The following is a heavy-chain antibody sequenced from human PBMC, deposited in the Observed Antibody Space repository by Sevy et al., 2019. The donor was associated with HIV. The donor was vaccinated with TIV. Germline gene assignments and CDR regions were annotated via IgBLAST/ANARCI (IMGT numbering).Heavy chain of an antibody. CDR1: GYTFTSYG. V-gene: IGHV1-18*01. CDR3: ARVWIVGAAYYFDY. J-gene: IGHJ4*02. CDR2: ISAYNGNT. Sequence: ASVKVSCKASGYTFTSYGISWVRQAPGQGLEWMGWISAYNGNTNYAQKLQGRVTMTTDTSTSPAYMELRSLRSDDTAVYYCARVWIVGAAYYFDYWGQGTLVTVSS. D-gene: IGHD1-26*01.